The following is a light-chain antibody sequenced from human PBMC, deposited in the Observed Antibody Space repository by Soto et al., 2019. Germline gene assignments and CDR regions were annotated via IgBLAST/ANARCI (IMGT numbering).Light chain of an antibody. CDR3: CSYAGTSTLYV. CDR1: SSDIGSYNL. Sequence: QSALTQAASVSGSPGQSITISCTGTSSDIGSYNLVSWYQQHPGKAPKLMIYEGSERPSGVSNRFSGSKSGNTASLTISGLQAEDEADYYCCSYAGTSTLYVFGNGTKVTVL. V-gene: IGLV2-23*01. J-gene: IGLJ1*01. CDR2: EGS.